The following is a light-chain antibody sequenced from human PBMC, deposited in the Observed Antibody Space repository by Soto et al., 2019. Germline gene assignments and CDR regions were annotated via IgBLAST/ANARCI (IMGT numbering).Light chain of an antibody. CDR2: YAS. Sequence: DIQMTQSPSSLSASVGDRVTITCLASHDIGNYLNWYQQKPGKDPKLLIYYASNLETGVSSRFSGSESRTDFTFTISSLQPEDIATYFCQQYENLPRFIFGPGTKVDIK. CDR1: HDIGNY. CDR3: QQYENLPRFI. V-gene: IGKV1-33*01. J-gene: IGKJ3*01.